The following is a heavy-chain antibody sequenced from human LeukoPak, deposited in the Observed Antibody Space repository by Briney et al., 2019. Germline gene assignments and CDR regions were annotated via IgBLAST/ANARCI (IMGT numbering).Heavy chain of an antibody. CDR3: ARVRWQQLVFFDY. D-gene: IGHD6-13*01. Sequence: SQTLSLTCTVSGGSISSGDYYWSWIRQPPGKGLEWIGYIYYSGSTNYSPSLKSRVTISVDTSKNQFSLKLSSVTAADTAVYYCARVRWQQLVFFDYWGQGTLVTVSS. J-gene: IGHJ4*02. CDR1: GGSISSGDYY. V-gene: IGHV4-61*08. CDR2: IYYSGST.